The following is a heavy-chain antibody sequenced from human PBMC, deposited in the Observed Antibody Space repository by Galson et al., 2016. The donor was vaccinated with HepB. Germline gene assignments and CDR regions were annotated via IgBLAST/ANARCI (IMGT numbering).Heavy chain of an antibody. V-gene: IGHV3-33*01. J-gene: IGHJ3*02. CDR2: IWSDGSNK. CDR1: RFTFSYYG. D-gene: IGHD7-27*01. Sequence: SLRLSCAASRFTFSYYGMHWVRQAPGKGLEWVAVIWSDGSNKFYSDSVKGRFTISRDNSENTLYLQMNRLRAEDTALYYCARASGPFDMWGQGTMVTVSS. CDR3: ARASGPFDM.